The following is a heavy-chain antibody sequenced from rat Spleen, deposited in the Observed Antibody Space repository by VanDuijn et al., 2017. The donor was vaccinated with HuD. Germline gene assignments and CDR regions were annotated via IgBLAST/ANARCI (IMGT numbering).Heavy chain of an antibody. D-gene: IGHD1-11*01. CDR1: GFSLTSNS. V-gene: IGHV2-1*01. J-gene: IGHJ2*01. Sequence: QVQLKESGPGLVQPSQTLSLTCTVSGFSLTSNSVHWVRQPPGKGLEWMGGIWSDGSTNFNSPLKSLLSISRDTSKIQIFLKMNRLQTDDTAIYFCTGGLRTPFDYWGQGVMVTVSS. CDR3: TGGLRTPFDY. CDR2: IWSDGST.